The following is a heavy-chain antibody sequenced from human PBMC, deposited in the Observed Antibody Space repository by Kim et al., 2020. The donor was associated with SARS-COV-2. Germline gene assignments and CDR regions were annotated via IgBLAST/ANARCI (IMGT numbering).Heavy chain of an antibody. Sequence: GGSLRLSCVGSGFTFSNAWMNWVRQAPGKGLEWVGRIKRKTDGGKTDYGAPVKGRFTISTDDSKNTVYLQRNSMKTEDTAVYYCTTAGAAGLRYRSFDLWGRGTLVSVSS. D-gene: IGHD6-13*01. J-gene: IGHJ2*01. V-gene: IGHV3-15*01. CDR2: IKRKTDGGKT. CDR3: TTAGAAGLRYRSFDL. CDR1: GFTFSNAW.